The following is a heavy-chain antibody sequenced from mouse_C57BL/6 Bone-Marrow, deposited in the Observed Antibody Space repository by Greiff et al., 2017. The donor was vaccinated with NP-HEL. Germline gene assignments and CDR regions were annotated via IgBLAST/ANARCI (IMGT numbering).Heavy chain of an antibody. J-gene: IGHJ4*01. CDR2: IDPENGDT. CDR3: TTGGSSPYAMDY. V-gene: IGHV14-4*01. D-gene: IGHD1-1*01. Sequence: VQLQQSGAELVRPGASVKLSCTVSGFNIKDDYMHWVKQRPEQGLEWLGWIDPENGDTVYASKFQGKATITADTSTNTAYLQLSSLTSEDTAVYYCTTGGSSPYAMDYWVQGTSVTVSS. CDR1: GFNIKDDY.